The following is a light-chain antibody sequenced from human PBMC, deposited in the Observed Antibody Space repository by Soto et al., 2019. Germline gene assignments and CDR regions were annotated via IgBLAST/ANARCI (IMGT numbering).Light chain of an antibody. CDR1: QSVSSSY. V-gene: IGKV3-20*01. Sequence: NVLTQSPGTLSLSTGERATLSCRASQSVSSSYLAWYQQKPGQAPRLLIYGASSRATGIPDRFSGSGSGTDFTLTISRLEPEDFAVYYCQQYGSSPKTFGQGTKVDIK. CDR2: GAS. CDR3: QQYGSSPKT. J-gene: IGKJ1*01.